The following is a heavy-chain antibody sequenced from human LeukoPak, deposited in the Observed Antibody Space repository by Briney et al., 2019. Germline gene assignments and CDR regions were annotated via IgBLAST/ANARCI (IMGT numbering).Heavy chain of an antibody. D-gene: IGHD3-22*01. CDR3: AKRGVVIRVILVGFHKEAYYFDS. J-gene: IGHJ4*02. CDR1: GITLSNYG. CDR2: ISGSGGST. V-gene: IGHV3-23*01. Sequence: GGSLTLSCAVSGITLSNYGMSWVRQAPGKGLEWVAGISGSGGSTNYADSVKGRFTISRDKPKNTLFLQMNSLRAEDTAVYFCAKRGVVIRVILVGFHKEAYYFDSWGQGALVTVS.